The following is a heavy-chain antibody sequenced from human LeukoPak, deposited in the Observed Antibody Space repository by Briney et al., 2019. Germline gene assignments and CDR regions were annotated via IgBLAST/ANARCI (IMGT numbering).Heavy chain of an antibody. J-gene: IGHJ4*02. CDR1: GGSFSGYY. CDR3: ARGGGSDRDIVVVPAADYGY. Sequence: SETLSLTCAVYGGSFSGYYWSWIRQPPGKGLEWIGEINRSGSTNYNPSLKSRVTISVDTSKNQFSLKLSSVTAADTAVYYCARGGGSDRDIVVVPAADYGYWGQGTLVTVSS. D-gene: IGHD2-2*01. V-gene: IGHV4-34*01. CDR2: INRSGST.